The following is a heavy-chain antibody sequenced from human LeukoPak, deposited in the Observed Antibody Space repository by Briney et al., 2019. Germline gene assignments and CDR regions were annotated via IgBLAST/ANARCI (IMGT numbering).Heavy chain of an antibody. J-gene: IGHJ6*04. CDR2: ISGSGGST. Sequence: GSLRLSCAASGFPFSSYAMSWVRQAPGKGLEWVSAISGSGGSTYYADSVKGRFTISRDNSKNTLYLQMNSLRAEDTAVYYCATRGHCSSTSCYADYYGMDVWGKGTTVTVSS. CDR3: ATRGHCSSTSCYADYYGMDV. CDR1: GFPFSSYA. V-gene: IGHV3-23*01. D-gene: IGHD2-2*01.